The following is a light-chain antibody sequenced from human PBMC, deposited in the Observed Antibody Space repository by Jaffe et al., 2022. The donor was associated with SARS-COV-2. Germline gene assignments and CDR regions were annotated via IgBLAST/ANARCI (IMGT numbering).Light chain of an antibody. V-gene: IGKV3-20*01. CDR3: QEYSTSRT. J-gene: IGKJ1*01. CDR1: QSVSSNY. Sequence: EIVLTQSPGTLSLSPGERATLSCRASQSVSSNYIAWYQQKPGQAPRLLIYGASSRATGISDRFSGSGSGTDFTLTISRLEPDDFAVYYCQEYSTSRTFGQGTKVEIK. CDR2: GAS.